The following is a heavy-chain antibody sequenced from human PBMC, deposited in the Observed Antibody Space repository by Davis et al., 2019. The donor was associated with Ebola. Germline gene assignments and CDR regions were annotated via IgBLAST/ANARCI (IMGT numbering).Heavy chain of an antibody. V-gene: IGHV5-51*01. D-gene: IGHD3-3*01. CDR3: AIYDFWSGLD. CDR1: GHSFSDYW. CDR2: IYPGDSDT. J-gene: IGHJ4*02. Sequence: GESLKISCKGSGHSFSDYWIGWVRQMPGKGLEWMGIIYPGDSDTRYSPSFQGQVTISADKSISTAYLQWSSLKASDTAMYYCAIYDFWSGLDWGQGTLVTVSS.